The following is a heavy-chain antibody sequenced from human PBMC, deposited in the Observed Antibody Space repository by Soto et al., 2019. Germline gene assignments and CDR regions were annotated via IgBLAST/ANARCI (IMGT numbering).Heavy chain of an antibody. V-gene: IGHV1-24*01. CDR2: FDPEDGET. CDR3: ITAPRGFSYGYDF. D-gene: IGHD5-18*01. CDR1: GYTLIELS. J-gene: IGHJ4*02. Sequence: ASVKVSCKVSGYTLIELSMNWVRQAPGKGLEWMGGFDPEDGETIYAQKFQGRVTMTEDTSTDTAYMELSSLTSEDMAVYYCITAPRGFSYGYDFWGQGTLVTVSS.